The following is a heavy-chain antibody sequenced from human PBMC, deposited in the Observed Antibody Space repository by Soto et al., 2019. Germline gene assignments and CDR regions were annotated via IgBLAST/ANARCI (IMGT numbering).Heavy chain of an antibody. J-gene: IGHJ4*02. CDR3: ARSIALYDFWSGYRSNPPYYFDY. D-gene: IGHD3-3*01. Sequence: SETLSLTCTVSGGSISSYYWSWIRQPPGKGLEWIGYIYYSGSTNYNPSLKSRVTISVDTSKNQFSLKLSSVTAADTAVYYCARSIALYDFWSGYRSNPPYYFDYWGQGTLVTVSS. CDR2: IYYSGST. CDR1: GGSISSYY. V-gene: IGHV4-59*01.